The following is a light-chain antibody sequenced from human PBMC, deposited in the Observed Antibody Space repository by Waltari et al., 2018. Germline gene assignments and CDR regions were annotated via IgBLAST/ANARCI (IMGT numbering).Light chain of an antibody. CDR3: QQYNTYPPT. CDR1: QGINTY. CDR2: AAS. Sequence: DIQLTQSPSSLSPSVGDRVIITCRASQGINTYLAWFHQNPGKAPKSLIYAASTLQSGVSSNFSGSGSGTDFTLTISSLQPEDCATYYCQQYNTYPPTFGGGTRVEI. V-gene: IGKV1-16*02. J-gene: IGKJ4*01.